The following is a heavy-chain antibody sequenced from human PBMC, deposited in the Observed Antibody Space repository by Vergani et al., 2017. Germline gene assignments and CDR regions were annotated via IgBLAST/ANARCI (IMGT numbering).Heavy chain of an antibody. CDR2: INHSGST. D-gene: IGHD3-22*01. Sequence: QVQLQQWGAGLLKPSETLSLTCAVYGGSFSGYYWSWIRQPPGKGLEWIGEINHSGSTNYNPSLKSRVTISVDTSKNPFSLKLSSVTAADTAVYYCARGGNRRGYYFDYWGQGTLVTVSS. J-gene: IGHJ4*02. V-gene: IGHV4-34*01. CDR1: GGSFSGYY. CDR3: ARGGNRRGYYFDY.